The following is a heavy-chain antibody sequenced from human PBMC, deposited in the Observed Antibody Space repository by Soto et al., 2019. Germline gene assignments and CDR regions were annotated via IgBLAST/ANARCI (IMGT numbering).Heavy chain of an antibody. Sequence: GGSLRLSCAASGFTFSSYAMSWVRQAPGKGLEWVSAISGSGDSTYYADSVKGRFTISRDNSKNTLYLQMNSLRAEDTAVYYCAKDWWDIVVVPAAMLVPIDYWGQGTLVTVSS. CDR1: GFTFSSYA. D-gene: IGHD2-2*01. J-gene: IGHJ4*02. V-gene: IGHV3-23*01. CDR2: ISGSGDST. CDR3: AKDWWDIVVVPAAMLVPIDY.